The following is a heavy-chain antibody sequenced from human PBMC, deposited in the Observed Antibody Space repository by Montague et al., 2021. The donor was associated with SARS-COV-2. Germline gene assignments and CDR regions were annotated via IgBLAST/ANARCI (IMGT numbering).Heavy chain of an antibody. CDR2: ISYDGSNR. V-gene: IGHV3-30*03. Sequence: SLRLSCAASGFIFSSSGMHWIRRAPGKGLEWVAFISYDGSNRHHAGSVKGRFTISRDNSKNTLYLQMNSVRSEDTAVYYCTRKGFYGSGSFYTAGDYWGQGTLVTVSS. CDR3: TRKGFYGSGSFYTAGDY. D-gene: IGHD3-10*01. CDR1: GFIFSSSG. J-gene: IGHJ4*02.